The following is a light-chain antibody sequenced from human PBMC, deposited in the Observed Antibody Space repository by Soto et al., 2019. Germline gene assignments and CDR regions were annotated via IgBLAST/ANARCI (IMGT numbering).Light chain of an antibody. V-gene: IGKV1-5*03. Sequence: DIQMTQSPSTLSASVGDRVTITCRASQTINRWLAWYQQRPGKAPKLLIYRASSLQCGVPSRFSGSGSGTEFTLTIRSLQPDDFATYYCQHYNNYWTFGQGTKVEIK. CDR2: RAS. CDR1: QTINRW. CDR3: QHYNNYWT. J-gene: IGKJ1*01.